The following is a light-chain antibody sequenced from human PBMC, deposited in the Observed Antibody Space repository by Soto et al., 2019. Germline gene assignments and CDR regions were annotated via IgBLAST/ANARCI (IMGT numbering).Light chain of an antibody. Sequence: IVLTQSPGTLSLSPREREKLYCRVSQSVSSSYLAWYQQKPGQAPRLLIYGASSRATGIPDRFSGSGSGTDFTLTISRLEPEDFAVYYCQQYGSSPRTFGQGTKVDIK. CDR2: GAS. CDR1: QSVSSSY. J-gene: IGKJ1*01. CDR3: QQYGSSPRT. V-gene: IGKV3-20*01.